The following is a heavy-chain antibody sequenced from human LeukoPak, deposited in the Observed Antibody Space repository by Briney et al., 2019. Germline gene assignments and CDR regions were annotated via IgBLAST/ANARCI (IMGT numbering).Heavy chain of an antibody. CDR1: GSTFSGYP. CDR3: AREGSRGYYPY. Sequence: GRSLRLSCAASGSTFSGYPTHWVRQTPGKGLEWVAVISYDGSDKHYADPVKGRFTISRDNSKNTVYLQMNSLRAEDTAVYYCAREGSRGYYPYWGQGILVTVSP. V-gene: IGHV3-30-3*01. CDR2: ISYDGSDK. J-gene: IGHJ4*02. D-gene: IGHD3-22*01.